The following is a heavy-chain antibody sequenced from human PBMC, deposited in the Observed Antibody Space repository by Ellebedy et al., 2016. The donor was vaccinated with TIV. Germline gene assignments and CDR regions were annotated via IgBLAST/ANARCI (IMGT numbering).Heavy chain of an antibody. CDR1: GYTFTSYD. V-gene: IGHV1-8*01. Sequence: ASVKVSXXASGYTFTSYDINWVRQATGQGLEWMGWMNPNSGNTGYAQKFQGRVTITADESTSTAYMELSSLRSEDTAVYYCARAREYHRPRRLPYYYYGMDVWGQGTTVTVSS. CDR3: ARAREYHRPRRLPYYYYGMDV. D-gene: IGHD2/OR15-2a*01. CDR2: MNPNSGNT. J-gene: IGHJ6*02.